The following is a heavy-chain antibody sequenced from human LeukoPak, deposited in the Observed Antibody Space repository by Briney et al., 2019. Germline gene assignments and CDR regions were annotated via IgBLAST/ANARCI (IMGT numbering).Heavy chain of an antibody. V-gene: IGHV4-61*01. CDR1: GGSVSSGSYY. J-gene: IGHJ6*02. D-gene: IGHD2-2*01. CDR2: IYYSGST. Sequence: SETLSLTCTVSGGSVSSGSYYWSWIRQPPGKGLEWIGYIYYSGSTNYNPSLKSRVTISVDTSKNQFSLKLSSVTAADTAVYYCARAGVVVPYYYYGMDVWGQGTTVTVSS. CDR3: ARAGVVVPYYYYGMDV.